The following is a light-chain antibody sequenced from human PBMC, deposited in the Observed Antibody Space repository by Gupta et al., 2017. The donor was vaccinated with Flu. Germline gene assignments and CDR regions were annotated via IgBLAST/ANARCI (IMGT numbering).Light chain of an antibody. J-gene: IGLJ3*02. CDR3: QTWGASTWV. CDR2: INSDGSH. Sequence: QPVVPQSPSASASLGASVKLTCTLSSGHSSYAIAWHQQQPEKGPRYLTKINSDGSHTKGDGIPDRFSGSSSGAERYLTISSLQSEDEADYYCQTWGASTWVFGGGTKLTVL. V-gene: IGLV4-69*01. CDR1: SGHSSYA.